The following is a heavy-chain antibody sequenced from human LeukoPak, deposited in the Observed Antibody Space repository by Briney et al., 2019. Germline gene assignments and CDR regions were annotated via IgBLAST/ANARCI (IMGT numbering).Heavy chain of an antibody. V-gene: IGHV3-48*04. D-gene: IGHD4-23*01. J-gene: IGHJ4*02. CDR3: ARGARWAYYFDY. CDR2: ISTRDNTI. Sequence: GGSLRLSCAASGFTFSSYGMHWVRQTPGKGLEWLSYISTRDNTIQYADSVKGRFTISRDNANNSVFLQMNNLRAEDSAIYYCARGARWAYYFDYWGQGSLVTVSS. CDR1: GFTFSSYG.